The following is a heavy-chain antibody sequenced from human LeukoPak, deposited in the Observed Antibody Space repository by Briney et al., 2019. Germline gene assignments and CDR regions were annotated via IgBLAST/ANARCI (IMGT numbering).Heavy chain of an antibody. D-gene: IGHD2-15*01. CDR1: GYTFTSYG. CDR3: ARDVFCSGNSCLRDAFDI. Sequence: ASVKVSCKASGYTFTSYGISWVRQAPGQGLEWMGWISAYNGNTNYAQKLQGRVTMTTDTSTSTAYMELRSLRSDDTAVYYCARDVFCSGNSCLRDAFDIWGQGTKVTVSS. V-gene: IGHV1-18*01. J-gene: IGHJ3*02. CDR2: ISAYNGNT.